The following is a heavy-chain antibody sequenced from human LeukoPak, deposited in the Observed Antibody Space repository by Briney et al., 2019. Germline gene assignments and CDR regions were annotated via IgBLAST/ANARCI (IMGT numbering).Heavy chain of an antibody. CDR2: IYYSGST. D-gene: IGHD6-13*01. Sequence: SETLSLTCTVSGGSISSSSYYWGWIRQPPGKGLEWIGSIYYSGSTYYNPSLKSRVTISVDTSKNQFSLKLSSVTAADTAVYYCAERGEMAAADAYYFDYWGQGTLVTVSS. CDR3: AERGEMAAADAYYFDY. J-gene: IGHJ4*02. CDR1: GGSISSSSYY. V-gene: IGHV4-39*07.